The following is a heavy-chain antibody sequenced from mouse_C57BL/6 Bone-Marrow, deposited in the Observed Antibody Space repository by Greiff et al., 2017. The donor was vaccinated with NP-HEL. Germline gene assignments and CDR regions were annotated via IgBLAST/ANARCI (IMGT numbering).Heavy chain of an antibody. V-gene: IGHV1-76*01. J-gene: IGHJ1*03. CDR2: IYPGSGNT. D-gene: IGHD1-1*01. CDR3: AKVYYGSSYWYFAV. Sequence: VQLQQSGAELVRPGASVKLSCKASGYTFTDYYINWVKQRPGQGLEWIARIYPGSGNTYYNEKFKGKDTLTAEKSSSTAYMQLSSLTSEDSAVYFCAKVYYGSSYWYFAVWGTGTTVTVSS. CDR1: GYTFTDYY.